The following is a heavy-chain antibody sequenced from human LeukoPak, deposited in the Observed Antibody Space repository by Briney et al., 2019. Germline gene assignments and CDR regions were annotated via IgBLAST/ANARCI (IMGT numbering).Heavy chain of an antibody. J-gene: IGHJ4*02. CDR3: ARESHYDYVWGSYRQDFDY. CDR2: ISSSSSYI. Sequence: PGGSLRLSCAASGFTSSSYSMNWVRQAPGKGLEWVSSISSSSSYIYYADSVKGRFTISRDNAKNSLYLQMNSLRAEDTAVYYCARESHYDYVWGSYRQDFDYWGQGTLVTVSS. V-gene: IGHV3-21*01. CDR1: GFTSSSYS. D-gene: IGHD3-16*02.